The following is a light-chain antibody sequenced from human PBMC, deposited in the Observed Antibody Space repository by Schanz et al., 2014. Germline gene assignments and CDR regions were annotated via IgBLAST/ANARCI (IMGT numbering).Light chain of an antibody. J-gene: IGKJ3*01. CDR1: QSISTY. V-gene: IGKV1-39*01. CDR2: AAS. Sequence: DIVMTQSPSSLSASVGDRVTITCRASQSISTYLNWYQQIQGKAPKLLIYAASSLQSGVPSRFSGSGSGTDFTLTISSLQPEDFATYYCQQSYSIPRFTFGHGTKVDIK. CDR3: QQSYSIPRFT.